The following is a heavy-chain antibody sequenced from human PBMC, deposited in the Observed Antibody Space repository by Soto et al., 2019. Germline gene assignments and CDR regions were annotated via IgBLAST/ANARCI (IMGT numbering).Heavy chain of an antibody. CDR1: GGAFSSFD. J-gene: IGHJ4*02. V-gene: IGHV1-69*01. CDR2: SIPVLGTT. Sequence: QVQLVQSGAEVKKPGSSVKVSCKASGGAFSSFDISWVRQAPGLGLEWMGGSIPVLGTTSYAQKFQGRITITADESTRTAHMELYSLRPDDTAIYYFARAMAERERSYDFWGCSFDSWGQGTLITVSS. CDR3: ARAMAERERSYDFWGCSFDS. D-gene: IGHD3-3*01.